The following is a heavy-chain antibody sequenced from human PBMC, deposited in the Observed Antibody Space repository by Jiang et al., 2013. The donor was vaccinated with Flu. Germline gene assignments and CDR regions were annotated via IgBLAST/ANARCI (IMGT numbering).Heavy chain of an antibody. CDR3: ARYCSGNSCPYGWFAP. CDR1: GYTLTELS. J-gene: IGHJ5*02. Sequence: KKPGASVKVSCKVSGYTLTELSMHWVRQAPGKGLEWMGGFDPEDGETIYAQKFQGRVTMTEDTSTDTAYMELSSLRSEDTAVYYCARYCSGNSCPYGWFAPWGQGTQVTVSS. D-gene: IGHD2-2*01. CDR2: FDPEDGET. V-gene: IGHV1-24*01.